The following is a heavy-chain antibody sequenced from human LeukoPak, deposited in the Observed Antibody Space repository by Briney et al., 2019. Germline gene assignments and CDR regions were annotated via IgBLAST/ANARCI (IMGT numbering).Heavy chain of an antibody. CDR3: ARDKSYYYYYGMDV. V-gene: IGHV1-8*01. J-gene: IGHJ6*02. Sequence: ASVKVSCKASGYTFTSYDINWVRQATGQGLEWMGWMNPNSGNTGYAQEFQGRVTMTRNTSISTAYMELSSLRSEDTAVYYCARDKSYYYYYGMDVWGQGTTVTVSS. CDR1: GYTFTSYD. D-gene: IGHD3-3*01. CDR2: MNPNSGNT.